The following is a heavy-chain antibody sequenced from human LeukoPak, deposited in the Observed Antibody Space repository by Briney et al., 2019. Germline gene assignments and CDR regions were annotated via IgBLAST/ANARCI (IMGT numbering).Heavy chain of an antibody. V-gene: IGHV1-46*01. Sequence: ASVKVSCKTSRYTFTKYYMHWVRQAPGQGLEWMGIIYPSGGSTSYAQKFQGRVTMTRDTSTSTVYMELSSLRSEDTAVYYCAKDEGRDWIDFWGRGSLVTVSS. D-gene: IGHD2-15*01. CDR2: IYPSGGST. CDR3: AKDEGRDWIDF. J-gene: IGHJ4*02. CDR1: RYTFTKYY.